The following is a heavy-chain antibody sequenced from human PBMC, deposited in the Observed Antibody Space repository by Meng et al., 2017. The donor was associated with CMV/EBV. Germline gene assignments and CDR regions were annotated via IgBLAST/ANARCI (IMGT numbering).Heavy chain of an antibody. CDR3: ARDSRSYYGDYCYYGMDV. Sequence: GESLKISCAASGFTFSSYSMNWVRQAPGKGLEWVSSMSSSSSYIYYADSVKGRFTISRDNAKNSLYLQMNSLRAEDTAVYYCARDSRSYYGDYCYYGMDVWGQGTTVTVSS. J-gene: IGHJ6*02. V-gene: IGHV3-21*01. CDR1: GFTFSSYS. CDR2: MSSSSSYI. D-gene: IGHD4-17*01.